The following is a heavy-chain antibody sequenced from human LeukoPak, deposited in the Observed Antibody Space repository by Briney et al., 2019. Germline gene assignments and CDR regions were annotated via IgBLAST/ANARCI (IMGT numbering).Heavy chain of an antibody. V-gene: IGHV4-31*03. D-gene: IGHD6-19*01. J-gene: IGHJ4*02. CDR3: ARGPSAWYSLDY. CDR2: ISHSGST. Sequence: SQTLSLTRTVSGGSISSGGYFWSWVRQHPGKGLEWIGYISHSGSTYYHPSLKSRVTISLDTSKDRFSLKLSSVTAADTAVYFCARGPSAWYSLDYWGQGTLVTVSS. CDR1: GGSISSGGYF.